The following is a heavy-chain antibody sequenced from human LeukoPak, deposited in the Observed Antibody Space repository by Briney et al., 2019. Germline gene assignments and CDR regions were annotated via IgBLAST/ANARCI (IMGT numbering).Heavy chain of an antibody. CDR3: ASGSMATITPDYFDY. CDR1: GFTFSSYG. CDR2: ISYDGSNK. Sequence: GGSQRLSCAASGFTFSSYGMHWVRQAPGKGLEWVAVISYDGSNKYYADSVKGRFTISRDNSKNTLYLQMNSLRAEDTAVYYCASGSMATITPDYFDYWGQGTLVTVSS. D-gene: IGHD5-24*01. V-gene: IGHV3-30*03. J-gene: IGHJ4*02.